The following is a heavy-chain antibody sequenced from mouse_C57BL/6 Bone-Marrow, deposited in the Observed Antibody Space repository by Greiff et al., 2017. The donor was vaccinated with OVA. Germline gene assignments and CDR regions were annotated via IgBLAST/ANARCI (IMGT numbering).Heavy chain of an antibody. CDR1: GYSITSGYY. V-gene: IGHV3-6*01. J-gene: IGHJ3*01. CDR2: ISYDGSN. D-gene: IGHD1-1*01. Sequence: EVKLMESGPGLVKPSQSLSLTCSVTGYSITSGYYWNWIRQFPGNKLEWMGYISYDGSNNYNPSLKNRISITRDTSKNQFFLKLNSVTTEDTATYYCARESGSSFFAYWGQGTLVTVSA. CDR3: ARESGSSFFAY.